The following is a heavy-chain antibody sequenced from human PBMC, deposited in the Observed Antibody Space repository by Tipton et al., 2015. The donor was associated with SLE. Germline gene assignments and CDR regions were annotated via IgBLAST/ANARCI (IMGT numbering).Heavy chain of an antibody. CDR3: AGSTSCYRCYYYYYYMDV. J-gene: IGHJ6*03. V-gene: IGHV3-43D*04. CDR2: ISWDGGST. CDR1: GFTFADYA. D-gene: IGHD2-2*01. Sequence: SLRLSCAASGFTFADYAMHWVRQAPGKGLEWFSLISWDGGSTYYADSVKGRFTISRDNSKNSLYLQMNSLRAEDTALYYCAGSTSCYRCYYYYYYMDVWGKGTTVTASS.